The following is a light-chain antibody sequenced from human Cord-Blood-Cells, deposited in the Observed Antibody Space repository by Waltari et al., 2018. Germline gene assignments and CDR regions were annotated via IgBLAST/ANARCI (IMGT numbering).Light chain of an antibody. Sequence: EIVLTQSPGTLSLSPGERATLSCRASQSVSSSYLAWYQQKPGQAPRLLIYGASSRATGIPDMFSCSGSGTDFTLTISRLEPEDFAVYYCQQYGSSPFTFGPGTKVDIK. J-gene: IGKJ3*01. V-gene: IGKV3-20*01. CDR1: QSVSSSY. CDR3: QQYGSSPFT. CDR2: GAS.